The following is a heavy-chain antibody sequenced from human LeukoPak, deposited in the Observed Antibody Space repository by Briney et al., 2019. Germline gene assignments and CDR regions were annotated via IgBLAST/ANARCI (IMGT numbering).Heavy chain of an antibody. CDR1: GYTFTRYA. CDR3: ARRAANWGSAYYFDY. J-gene: IGHJ4*02. V-gene: IGHV1-3*01. D-gene: IGHD7-27*01. CDR2: INAGNGNT. Sequence: ASVKVSCKASGYTFTRYAIHWVRQAPGQRLEWMGWINAGNGNTKYSQKFQGRVTITRDTSASTAYMELSSLRSEDTAVYYCARRAANWGSAYYFDYWGQGTLVTVSS.